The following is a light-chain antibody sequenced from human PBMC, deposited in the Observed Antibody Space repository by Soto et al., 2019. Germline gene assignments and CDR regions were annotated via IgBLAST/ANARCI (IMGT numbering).Light chain of an antibody. CDR1: QSVSSSY. CDR2: GAS. Sequence: ESVLTQSPGTLSLSPGEKATLSCRASQSVSSSYLDWYQQKPGQAPRLLIYGASSRATGIPDRFSGSGSGTDLTLTVSRREPEDFAVYYCQQFGSSSWTFGQGTKVEIK. CDR3: QQFGSSSWT. V-gene: IGKV3-20*01. J-gene: IGKJ1*01.